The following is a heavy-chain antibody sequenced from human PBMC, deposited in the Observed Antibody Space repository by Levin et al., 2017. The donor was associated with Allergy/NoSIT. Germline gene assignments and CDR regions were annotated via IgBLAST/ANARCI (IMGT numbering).Heavy chain of an antibody. CDR3: VRRKYTSGWSSSWFDP. J-gene: IGHJ5*02. CDR1: RYNFTSDW. CDR2: IDSGDSDT. V-gene: IGHV5-51*03. D-gene: IGHD3-22*01. Sequence: PVASVKVSCKGSRYNFTSDWIGWVRQMPGKGLEWMGIIDSGDSDTRYSPSFQGQVTISADKSTNTAYLQWKSLKASDTAMYYCVRRKYTSGWSSSWFDPWGQGTLVTVSS.